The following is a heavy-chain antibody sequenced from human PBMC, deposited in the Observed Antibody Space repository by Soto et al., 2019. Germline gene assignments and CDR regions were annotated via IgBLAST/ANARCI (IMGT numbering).Heavy chain of an antibody. V-gene: IGHV1-69*13. Sequence: SVKVSCKASGGTFSSYAISWVRQAPGQGLEWMGGIIPIFGTANYAQKFQGRVTITADESTSTAYMQLSSLRSEDTAVYYCARGPYYYGSGSSLDYWGQGTLVTVSS. CDR1: GGTFSSYA. D-gene: IGHD3-10*01. J-gene: IGHJ4*02. CDR2: IIPIFGTA. CDR3: ARGPYYYGSGSSLDY.